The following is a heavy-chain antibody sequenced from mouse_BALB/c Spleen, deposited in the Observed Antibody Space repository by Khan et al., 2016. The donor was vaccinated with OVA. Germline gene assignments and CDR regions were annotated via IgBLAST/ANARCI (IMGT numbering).Heavy chain of an antibody. CDR1: GDSITSGY. J-gene: IGHJ3*01. CDR3: ARSTDRYAFAY. V-gene: IGHV3-8*02. CDR2: MIYSGNT. D-gene: IGHD2-14*01. Sequence: EVELVESGPSLVKPSQTLSLTCSVTGDSITSGYWSWIRKFPGNKLEYMGYMIYSGNTYYNPSLQSRISITRHTSKNQYYLQLNSVTTEDTATYYCARSTDRYAFAYWGQGTLVTVSA.